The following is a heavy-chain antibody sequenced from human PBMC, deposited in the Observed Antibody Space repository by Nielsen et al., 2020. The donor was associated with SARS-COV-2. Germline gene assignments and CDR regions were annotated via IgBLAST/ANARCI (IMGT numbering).Heavy chain of an antibody. V-gene: IGHV3-9*01. D-gene: IGHD6-19*01. CDR3: AKDRSAGFSSVWDAFDI. J-gene: IGHJ3*02. CDR1: GFAFDDYA. CDR2: LSWNSGTM. Sequence: SLKISCAASGFAFDDYAMHWVRQAPGKGLEWVSGLSWNSGTMGYADSVEGRFTTSRDNAKTSLYLQMNSLTSEDTALYYCAKDRSAGFSSVWDAFDIWGRGTMVTVSS.